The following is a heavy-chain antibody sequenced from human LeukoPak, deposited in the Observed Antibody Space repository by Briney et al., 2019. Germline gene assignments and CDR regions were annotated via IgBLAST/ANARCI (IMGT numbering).Heavy chain of an antibody. J-gene: IGHJ4*02. D-gene: IGHD2-21*02. CDR1: GGSFSGYH. CDR3: ARVQCTGGDCSPYFDY. V-gene: IGHV4-34*01. CDR2: IDHSGST. Sequence: PSETLSLTCGVYGGSFSGYHWTWIRLRPGKGLEWIGDIDHSGSTHYNPSLKSRVTISVDRSKNQFSLKLSSVTAADTAVYYCARVQCTGGDCSPYFDYWGQGTLVTVSS.